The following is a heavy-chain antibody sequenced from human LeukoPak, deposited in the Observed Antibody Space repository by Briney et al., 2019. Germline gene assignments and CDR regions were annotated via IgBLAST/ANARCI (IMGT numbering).Heavy chain of an antibody. V-gene: IGHV3-30*18. Sequence: PGGSLRLSCAASGFTFSSYGMHWVRQAPGKGLEWVAVISYGGSNKYYADSVKGRFTISRDNSKNTLYLQMNSLRAEDTAVYYCANGIVATTLFDYWGQGTLVTVSS. CDR1: GFTFSSYG. CDR2: ISYGGSNK. J-gene: IGHJ4*02. D-gene: IGHD5-12*01. CDR3: ANGIVATTLFDY.